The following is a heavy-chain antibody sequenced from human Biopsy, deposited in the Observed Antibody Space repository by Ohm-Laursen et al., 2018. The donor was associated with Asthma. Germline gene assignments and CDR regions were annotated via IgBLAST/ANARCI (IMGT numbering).Heavy chain of an antibody. D-gene: IGHD6-19*01. J-gene: IGHJ6*02. CDR2: IMTVFGTT. CDR1: GGTFSNFT. CDR3: ARCQVGYSSGWSLLLKKIYYSGMDV. Sequence: SSVKVSCKAPGGTFSNFTISWVRQAPGQGLEWLGGIMTVFGTTNYAQKVQGRVTITADESTSTAYMEVTSLRSEDTAIYYCARCQVGYSSGWSLLLKKIYYSGMDVWGQGTAVTVSS. V-gene: IGHV1-69*01.